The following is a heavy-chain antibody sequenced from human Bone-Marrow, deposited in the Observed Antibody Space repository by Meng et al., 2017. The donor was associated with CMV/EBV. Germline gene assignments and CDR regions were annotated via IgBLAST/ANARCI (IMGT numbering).Heavy chain of an antibody. D-gene: IGHD2-2*01. CDR1: GFTFSSYA. CDR2: ISWNSGSI. CDR3: ARVVPAAMYYYYYGMDV. J-gene: IGHJ6*02. Sequence: GGSLRLSCAASGFTFSSYAMHWVRQAPGKGLEWVSGISWNSGSIGYADSVKGRFTISRDNAKNSLYLQMNSLRAEDTAVYYCARVVPAAMYYYYYGMDVWGQGTTVTVSS. V-gene: IGHV3-9*01.